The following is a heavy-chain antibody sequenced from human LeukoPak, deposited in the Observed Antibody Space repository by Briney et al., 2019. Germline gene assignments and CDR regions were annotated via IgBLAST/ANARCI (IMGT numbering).Heavy chain of an antibody. CDR2: ISYDGSNK. CDR1: GFTFSSYA. J-gene: IGHJ4*02. V-gene: IGHV3-30*04. Sequence: GGSLRLSCAASGFTFSSYAMHWVRQAPGKGLEWVAVISYDGSNKYYADSVKGRFTISRDNSKGTVYLQMNSLRPEDTAVYYCAKDDAWLQYGNWGRGTMVTVSS. CDR3: AKDDAWLQYGN. D-gene: IGHD5-24*01.